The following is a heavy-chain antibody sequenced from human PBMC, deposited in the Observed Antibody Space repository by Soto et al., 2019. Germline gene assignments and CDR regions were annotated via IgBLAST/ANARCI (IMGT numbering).Heavy chain of an antibody. D-gene: IGHD3-3*01. Sequence: QLQLQESGPGLVKPSETLSLTCTVSGGSISSSSYYWGWIRQPPGKGLEWIGSIYYSGSTYYNPSPKSRVTISVDTSKNQFSLKLSSLTAADSAVYYCASQELRFLEWLSYYYYMDVWGKGTTVTVSS. J-gene: IGHJ6*03. CDR3: ASQELRFLEWLSYYYYMDV. CDR2: IYYSGST. CDR1: GGSISSSSYY. V-gene: IGHV4-39*01.